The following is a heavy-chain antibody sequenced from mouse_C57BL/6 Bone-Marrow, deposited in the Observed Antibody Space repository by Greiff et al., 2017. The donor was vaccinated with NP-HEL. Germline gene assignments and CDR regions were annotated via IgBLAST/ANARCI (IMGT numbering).Heavy chain of an antibody. CDR3: ARSTYYSNYVPMDY. D-gene: IGHD2-5*01. Sequence: QVQRQQPGEERGRTGTAGKWAGKASGDTCTSYWMHGVKQRPGQGLEWIGVIDPSDSYTNYNQKFKGKATLTVDTSSSTAYMQLSSLTSEDSAVYYCARSTYYSNYVPMDYWGQGTSVTVSS. CDR1: GDTCTSYW. J-gene: IGHJ4*01. CDR2: IDPSDSYT. V-gene: IGHV1-59*01.